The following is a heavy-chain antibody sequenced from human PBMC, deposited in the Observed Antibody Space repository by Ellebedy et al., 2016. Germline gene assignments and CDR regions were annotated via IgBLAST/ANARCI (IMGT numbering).Heavy chain of an antibody. D-gene: IGHD3-16*01. CDR2: ITSSSSYI. Sequence: GGSLRLXCAASGFTFSSYAMSWVRQAPGKGLEWVSSITSSSSYIFYADSVKGRFTISRDNAKNSVYLQMNSLRGEDTALYYCARGVGGTSLNWFDPWGLGTLVTVSS. CDR3: ARGVGGTSLNWFDP. CDR1: GFTFSSYA. J-gene: IGHJ5*02. V-gene: IGHV3-21*01.